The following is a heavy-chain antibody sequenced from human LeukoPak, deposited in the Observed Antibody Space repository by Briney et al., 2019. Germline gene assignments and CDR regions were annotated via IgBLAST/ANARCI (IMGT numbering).Heavy chain of an antibody. CDR3: ARENFRGGYDFSHHEGGYYYYYYYMDV. J-gene: IGHJ6*03. CDR2: IYTSGST. CDR1: GGSISSTNW. V-gene: IGHV4-4*02. D-gene: IGHD5-12*01. Sequence: PSETLSLTCAVSGGSISSTNWWSWVRQPPGKGLEWIGRIYTSGSTNYNPSLKSRVTMSVDTSKNQFSLKLSSVTAADTAVYYCARENFRGGYDFSHHEGGYYYYYYYMDVWGKGTTVTISS.